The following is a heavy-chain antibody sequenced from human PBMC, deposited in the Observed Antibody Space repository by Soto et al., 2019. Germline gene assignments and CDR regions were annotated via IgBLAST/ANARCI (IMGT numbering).Heavy chain of an antibody. J-gene: IGHJ4*02. D-gene: IGHD2-2*01. CDR3: SPCYPAAMPAAGGY. CDR2: IIPILGIA. V-gene: IGHV1-69*02. Sequence: QVQLVQSGAEVKKPGSSVKVSCKASGGTFSSYTISWVRQAPGQGLEWMGRIIPILGIANYAQKFQGRVTPTADNSTSTAYMEPSSMRSEDPAVYYCSPCYPAAMPAAGGYWGQGTLVTVSS. CDR1: GGTFSSYT.